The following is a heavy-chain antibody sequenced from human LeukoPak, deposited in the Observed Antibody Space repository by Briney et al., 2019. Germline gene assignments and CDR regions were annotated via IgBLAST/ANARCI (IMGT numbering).Heavy chain of an antibody. V-gene: IGHV3-23*01. J-gene: IGHJ5*02. D-gene: IGHD1-20*01. CDR3: AKDLYNWMTSGFDP. CDR2: ISNSDGST. CDR1: GFTLSTYA. Sequence: PGGSLRLSCAASGFTLSTYAMSWVRQAPGKGLEWVSGISNSDGSTYHARYADSVKGRFTISRDSSKNTLYLIMNSLRVEDTAVYYCAKDLYNWMTSGFDPWGQGTLVTVSS.